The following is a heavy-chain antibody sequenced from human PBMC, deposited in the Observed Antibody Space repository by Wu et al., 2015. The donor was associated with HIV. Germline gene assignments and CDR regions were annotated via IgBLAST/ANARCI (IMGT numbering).Heavy chain of an antibody. CDR1: GYTFSGHY. J-gene: IGHJ4*02. D-gene: IGHD3-22*01. Sequence: QVRLVQSGAEVKKPGASVTVSCKASGYTFSGHYIHWLRQAPGQGLEWMGWIYPNSAVTNYAQKFEGRVTMTGDTSISTAYMELNSLRSDDTAVYYCARLQSLSGFYSNADYWARERWSPSPQ. CDR2: IYPNSAVT. V-gene: IGHV1-2*02. CDR3: ARLQSLSGFYSNADY.